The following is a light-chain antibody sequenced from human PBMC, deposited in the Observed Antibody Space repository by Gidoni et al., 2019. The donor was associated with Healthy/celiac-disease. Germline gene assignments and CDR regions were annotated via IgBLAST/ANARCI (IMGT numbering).Light chain of an antibody. CDR1: QSISTY. J-gene: IGKJ2*01. Sequence: DIQMTQSPSSLSASVGDRVTITCRASQSISTYLSWYQQKPGKAPKLLIYAASSLHSGVPSRFTGSGSGTDFTLTIRSLQPEDFATYYCRQSYSDTFGQGTKLEMK. V-gene: IGKV1-39*01. CDR3: RQSYSDT. CDR2: AAS.